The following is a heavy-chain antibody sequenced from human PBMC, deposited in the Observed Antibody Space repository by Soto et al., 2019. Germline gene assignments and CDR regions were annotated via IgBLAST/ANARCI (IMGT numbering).Heavy chain of an antibody. D-gene: IGHD2-15*01. CDR2: IYYSGST. J-gene: IGHJ4*02. Sequence: QLQLQESGPGLVKPSETLSLTCTVSGGSISSSSYYWGWIRQPPGKGLERIGSIYYSGSTYYNPSLKSRATISVDTSKNQFALKLSSVTAADTAVYYCARHTPAISISDHWGQGTLVTVSS. CDR1: GGSISSSSYY. V-gene: IGHV4-39*01. CDR3: ARHTPAISISDH.